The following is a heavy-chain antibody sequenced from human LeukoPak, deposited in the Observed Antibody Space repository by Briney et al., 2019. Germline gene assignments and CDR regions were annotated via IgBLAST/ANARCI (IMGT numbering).Heavy chain of an antibody. CDR2: IGAYNGNT. Sequence: ASVKVSCKASGYTFTSYGISWVRQAPGQGLEWMGWIGAYNGNTNYAQKLQGRVTMTTDTSTSTAYMELRSLRSDDTAVYYCARVPGDYYYYGMDVWGQGTTVTVSS. J-gene: IGHJ6*02. CDR3: ARVPGDYYYYGMDV. CDR1: GYTFTSYG. V-gene: IGHV1-18*01.